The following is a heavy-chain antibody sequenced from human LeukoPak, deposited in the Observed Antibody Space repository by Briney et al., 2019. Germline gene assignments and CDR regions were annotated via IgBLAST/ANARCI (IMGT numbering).Heavy chain of an antibody. Sequence: MTSQTLSLTCTVSGGSISSGSYYWSWIPQPAGKGLEWIGRIYTSGSTNYNPSLKSRVTISVDTSKNQFSLKLSSVTAAVTAVYYCAREESSGTDYWGQGTLVTVSS. CDR3: AREESSGTDY. CDR2: IYTSGST. CDR1: GGSISSGSYY. D-gene: IGHD3-22*01. V-gene: IGHV4-61*02. J-gene: IGHJ4*02.